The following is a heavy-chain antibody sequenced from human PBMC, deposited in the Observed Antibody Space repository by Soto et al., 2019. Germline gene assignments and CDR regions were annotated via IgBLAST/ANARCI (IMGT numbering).Heavy chain of an antibody. J-gene: IGHJ6*02. V-gene: IGHV1-46*01. Sequence: QVQLVQSGAEVKKPGASVKVSCKASGYTFTSYYMHWVRQAPGQGLEWMGIINPSGGSTSYAQKFQGRVTMTRDTSTSTVYMELSSLRSEDTAVYYCASQRGDDSNHYYYGMDVWGQGTTVTVSS. CDR3: ASQRGDDSNHYYYGMDV. CDR2: INPSGGST. CDR1: GYTFTSYY. D-gene: IGHD3-16*01.